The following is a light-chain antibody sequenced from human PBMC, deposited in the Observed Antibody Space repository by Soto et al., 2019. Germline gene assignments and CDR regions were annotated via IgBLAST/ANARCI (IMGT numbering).Light chain of an antibody. Sequence: EIVMTQSPATLSVSPGERATLSCRASQSVSSNLAWYQQKPGQVPRLLIYGASTRATGVPARFSGSGSGTEFTLTISSLQSEDFAVYYCQQYNNWPPWTFGRGTKVEIE. CDR1: QSVSSN. CDR3: QQYNNWPPWT. V-gene: IGKV3-15*01. CDR2: GAS. J-gene: IGKJ1*01.